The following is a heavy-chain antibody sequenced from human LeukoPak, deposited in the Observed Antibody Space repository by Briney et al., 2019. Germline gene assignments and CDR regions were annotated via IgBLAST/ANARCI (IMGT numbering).Heavy chain of an antibody. V-gene: IGHV4-34*01. CDR3: ATMVRGAKYYYYGMDV. J-gene: IGHJ6*02. Sequence: SETLSLTCAVYGGSFSGYYWSWIPRPPGKGLEWIGAINHSGSTNYNPSLKSRVTISVDTSKNQFSLKLSSVTAADTAVYYCATMVRGAKYYYYGMDVWGQGTTVTVSS. CDR1: GGSFSGYY. CDR2: INHSGST. D-gene: IGHD3-10*01.